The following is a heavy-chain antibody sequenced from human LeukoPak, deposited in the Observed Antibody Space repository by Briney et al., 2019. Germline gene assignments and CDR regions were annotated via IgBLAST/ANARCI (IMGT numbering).Heavy chain of an antibody. V-gene: IGHV4-39*01. CDR1: GGSISSSSYY. Sequence: SETLSLTCTVSGGSISSSSYYWGWIRQPPGKGLEWIGSIYYSGSTYYNPSLKSRVTISVDTSKNQFSLKLSSVTAADTAVYYCARLNWGSLFGAFDIWGQGTMVTVSS. CDR3: ARLNWGSLFGAFDI. CDR2: IYYSGST. J-gene: IGHJ3*02. D-gene: IGHD7-27*01.